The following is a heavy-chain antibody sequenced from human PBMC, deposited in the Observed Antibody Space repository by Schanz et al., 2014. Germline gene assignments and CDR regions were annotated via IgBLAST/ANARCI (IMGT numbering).Heavy chain of an antibody. J-gene: IGHJ4*02. CDR1: GFTFSSYA. V-gene: IGHV3-23*01. Sequence: EVQLLESGGGLVQPGGSLRLSCAASGFTFSSYAMTWVRQAPGMGLEWVSAISGRDGSTYYADSVRGRFTISRDNSKNTLYLQMTSLRAEDTAVYYCANNWNLDYWGQGTLVTVSS. D-gene: IGHD1-20*01. CDR2: ISGRDGST. CDR3: ANNWNLDY.